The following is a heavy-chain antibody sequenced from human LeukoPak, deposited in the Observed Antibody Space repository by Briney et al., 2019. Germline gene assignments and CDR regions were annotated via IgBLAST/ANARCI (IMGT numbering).Heavy chain of an antibody. CDR2: ISGSGGST. Sequence: PGGSLRLSCAASGFTFSSYWMSWVRQAPGKGLEWVSAISGSGGSTYYADSVKGRFTISRDNSKNTLYLQIHSLRAEDTAVYYCAGRFCSSTSCFYYYYYMDVWGKGTTVTVSS. V-gene: IGHV3-23*01. CDR3: AGRFCSSTSCFYYYYYMDV. CDR1: GFTFSSYW. D-gene: IGHD2-2*01. J-gene: IGHJ6*03.